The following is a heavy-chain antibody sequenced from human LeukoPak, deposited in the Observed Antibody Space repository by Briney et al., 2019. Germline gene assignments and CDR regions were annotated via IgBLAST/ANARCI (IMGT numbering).Heavy chain of an antibody. CDR1: GGSISSGSYY. CDR3: ATNSYGHYQYYYYMDV. J-gene: IGHJ6*03. D-gene: IGHD5-18*01. Sequence: SETLSLTCTVSGGSISSGSYYWSWIRQLAGKGLEWIGRIYTSGNTNYNPSLQSRVTISVDTSKNQFSLKLSSVTAADTAVYYCATNSYGHYQYYYYMDVWGKGTTVTISS. V-gene: IGHV4-61*02. CDR2: IYTSGNT.